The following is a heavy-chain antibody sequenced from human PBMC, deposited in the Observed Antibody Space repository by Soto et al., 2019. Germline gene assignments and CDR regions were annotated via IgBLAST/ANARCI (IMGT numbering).Heavy chain of an antibody. CDR2: IYYSGST. D-gene: IGHD4-17*01. CDR3: ARHSVTTLVDY. CDR1: GGSISSSSYY. V-gene: IGHV4-39*01. J-gene: IGHJ4*02. Sequence: QLQLQESGPGLVKPSETLSLTCTVSGGSISSSSYYWGWIRQPPGKGLEWIGSIYYSGSTYYNPSLKSRVTISVDTSKNQFSLKLSSVTAADTAVYYCARHSVTTLVDYWGQGTLVTVSS.